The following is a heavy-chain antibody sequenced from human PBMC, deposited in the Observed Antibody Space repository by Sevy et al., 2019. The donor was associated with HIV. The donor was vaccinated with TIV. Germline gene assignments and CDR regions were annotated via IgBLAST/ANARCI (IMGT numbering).Heavy chain of an antibody. V-gene: IGHV3-23*01. CDR2: IRGSGGST. CDR1: GFTFSSYA. Sequence: GGSLRLSCAASGFTFSSYAMSWVRQAPGKGLEWVSAIRGSGGSTYYADSVKGRFTISRDNSKNTLYLQMNSLGAEDTAEYYWAKGGSGWPLDAFDIWGQGTMVTVSS. J-gene: IGHJ3*02. D-gene: IGHD6-19*01. CDR3: AKGGSGWPLDAFDI.